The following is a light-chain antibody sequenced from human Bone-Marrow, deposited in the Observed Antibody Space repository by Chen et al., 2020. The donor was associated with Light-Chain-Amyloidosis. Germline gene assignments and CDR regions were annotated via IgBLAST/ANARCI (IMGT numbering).Light chain of an antibody. Sequence: SYELTQPPSVSVSPGQTARITCSGDDLPTKYAYWYQQKPGQAPVLVIHRDTEMPSGISERFSGSCSGTPATLTISGVQAEDEADYHCQSADSSGTYEVIFGGGTKLTVL. CDR3: QSADSSGTYEVI. CDR1: DLPTKY. V-gene: IGLV3-25*03. J-gene: IGLJ2*01. CDR2: RDT.